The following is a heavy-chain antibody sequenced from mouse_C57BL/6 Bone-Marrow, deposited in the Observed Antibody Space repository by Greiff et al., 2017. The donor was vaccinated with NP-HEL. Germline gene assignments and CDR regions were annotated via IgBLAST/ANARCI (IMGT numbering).Heavy chain of an antibody. V-gene: IGHV1-63*01. J-gene: IGHJ1*03. CDR1: GYTFTNYW. Sequence: VQLQQSGAELVRPGTSVKMSCKASGYTFTNYWIGWAKQRPGHGLEWIGDIYPGGGYTNYNEKFKGKATRTADKSSSTAYMQFSSLTSEDSAIYYCARWDSYWYFDVWGTGTTVTVSS. D-gene: IGHD4-1*01. CDR3: ARWDSYWYFDV. CDR2: IYPGGGYT.